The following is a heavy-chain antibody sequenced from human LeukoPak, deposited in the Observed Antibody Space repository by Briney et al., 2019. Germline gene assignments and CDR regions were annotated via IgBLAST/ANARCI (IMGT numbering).Heavy chain of an antibody. CDR3: ARDRLRYPPSAGAFDI. Sequence: GWSLRLSCAASGFTFSSYWMSWVRQAPGKGLEWVANIKQDGSEKYYVDSVKGRFIISRDNAKNSLYLQMNSLRAEDTAVYYCARDRLRYPPSAGAFDIWGQGTMVTVSS. J-gene: IGHJ3*02. CDR2: IKQDGSEK. CDR1: GFTFSSYW. D-gene: IGHD3-9*01. V-gene: IGHV3-7*01.